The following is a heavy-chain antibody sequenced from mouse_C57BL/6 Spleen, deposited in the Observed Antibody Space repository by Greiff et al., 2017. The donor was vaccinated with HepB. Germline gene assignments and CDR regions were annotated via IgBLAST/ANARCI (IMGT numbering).Heavy chain of an antibody. J-gene: IGHJ2*01. CDR2: IYPGSGNT. V-gene: IGHV1-76*01. CDR3: AREEQLKVFDY. CDR1: GYTFTDYY. D-gene: IGHD3-2*02. Sequence: QVHVKQSGAELVRPGASVKLSCKASGYTFTDYYINWVKQRPGQGLEWIARIYPGSGNTYYNEKFKGKATLTAEKSSSTAYMQLSSLTSEDSAVYFCAREEQLKVFDYWGQGTTLTVSS.